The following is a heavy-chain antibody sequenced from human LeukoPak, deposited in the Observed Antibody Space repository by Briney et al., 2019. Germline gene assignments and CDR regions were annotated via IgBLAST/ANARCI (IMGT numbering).Heavy chain of an antibody. CDR1: GFTFSSYW. D-gene: IGHD6-13*01. CDR3: ARPRYSSSLEGFDY. V-gene: IGHV3-74*01. CDR2: INSDGSST. J-gene: IGHJ4*02. Sequence: GGSLRLSCAASGFTFSSYWMHWVRQAPGKGLVWVSRINSDGSSTSYADSVKGRFTISRDNAKNTLYLQMNSLRAEDTAVYYCARPRYSSSLEGFDYWGQGTLVTVSS.